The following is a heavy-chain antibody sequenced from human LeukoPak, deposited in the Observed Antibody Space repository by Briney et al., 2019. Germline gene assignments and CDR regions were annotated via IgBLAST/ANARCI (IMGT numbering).Heavy chain of an antibody. CDR1: GGSISSGDYY. CDR2: MYYSGST. V-gene: IGHV4-30-4*01. Sequence: SETLSLTCTVSGGSISSGDYYWSWIRQPPGTGLEWIGYMYYSGSTYYNPSLKSRVTISVDTSKNQFSLKLSSVTAADTAVYYCATRLLLWFGELGWFDPWGQGTLVTVSS. J-gene: IGHJ5*02. CDR3: ATRLLLWFGELGWFDP. D-gene: IGHD3-10*01.